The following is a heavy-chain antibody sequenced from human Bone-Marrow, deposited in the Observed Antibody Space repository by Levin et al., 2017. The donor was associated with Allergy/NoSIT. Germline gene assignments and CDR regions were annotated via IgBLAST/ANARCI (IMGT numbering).Heavy chain of an antibody. V-gene: IGHV3-74*01. Sequence: GALKISCAASGFTFSSYWMHWVRQAPGKGLVWVSRINSDGSSTSYADSVKGRFTISRDNAKNTLYLQMNSLRAEDTAVYYCAREIRFLEWLSTARYYYYGMDVWGQGTTVTVSS. CDR1: GFTFSSYW. J-gene: IGHJ6*02. D-gene: IGHD3-3*01. CDR2: INSDGSST. CDR3: AREIRFLEWLSTARYYYYGMDV.